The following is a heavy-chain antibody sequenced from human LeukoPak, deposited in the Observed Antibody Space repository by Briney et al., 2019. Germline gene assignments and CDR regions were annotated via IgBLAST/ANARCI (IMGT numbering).Heavy chain of an antibody. V-gene: IGHV3-23*01. Sequence: GGSLRLSCAASGFTFSSYAMSWVRQAPGKGLERVSAISGSGGSTYYADSVKGRFTISRDDSKNTLYLQMNSLRAEDTAVYYCAKPYMVRGVIQRFDPWGQGTLVTVSS. CDR1: GFTFSSYA. D-gene: IGHD3-10*01. CDR3: AKPYMVRGVIQRFDP. J-gene: IGHJ5*02. CDR2: ISGSGGST.